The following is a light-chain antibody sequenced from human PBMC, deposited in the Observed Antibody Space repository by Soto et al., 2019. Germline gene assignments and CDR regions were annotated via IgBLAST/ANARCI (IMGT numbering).Light chain of an antibody. J-gene: IGKJ2*01. Sequence: EIVLTQSPATLSLSPGERATLSCRASQRVSSYLACYQQKPGQSPTLLISDASNRAPSIPARFSGSGSGTDFTLTISSLEPEDFVVYYCQQRRNWPMYTFGQGTKREIK. CDR3: QQRRNWPMYT. CDR1: QRVSSY. CDR2: DAS. V-gene: IGKV3-11*01.